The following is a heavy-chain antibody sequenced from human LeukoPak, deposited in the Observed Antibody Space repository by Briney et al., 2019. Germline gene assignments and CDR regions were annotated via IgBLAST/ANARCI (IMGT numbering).Heavy chain of an antibody. D-gene: IGHD6-13*01. CDR1: GFTFSSYW. V-gene: IGHV3-7*01. CDR3: ARDYRSSWAYYYYYYMDV. J-gene: IGHJ6*03. Sequence: PGGSLRLSCAASGFTFSSYWMSWVRQAPGKGLEWVANIKQDGSEKYYVDSVKGRFTISRDNAKNSLYLQMSSLRAEDTAVYYCARDYRSSWAYYYYYYMDVWGKGTTVAVSS. CDR2: IKQDGSEK.